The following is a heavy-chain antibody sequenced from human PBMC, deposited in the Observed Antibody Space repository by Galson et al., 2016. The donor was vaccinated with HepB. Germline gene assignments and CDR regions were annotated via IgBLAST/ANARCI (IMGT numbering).Heavy chain of an antibody. Sequence: SLRLSCAASGFTFSIYEMNWVRQAPGKGLEWVSYISSSGRNMYYADSVEGRFTISRDNAKNSLYLQLNSLRAEDTAVYYCARPDCSGGGSYLDYWGQGTLVTVAS. J-gene: IGHJ4*02. D-gene: IGHD2-15*01. V-gene: IGHV3-48*03. CDR2: ISSSGRNM. CDR1: GFTFSIYE. CDR3: ARPDCSGGGSYLDY.